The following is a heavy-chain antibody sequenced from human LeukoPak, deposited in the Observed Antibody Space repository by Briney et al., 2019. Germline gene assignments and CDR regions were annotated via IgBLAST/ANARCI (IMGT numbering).Heavy chain of an antibody. CDR2: IYYSGST. CDR1: GGSVSSSGYY. CDR3: ARRNSGWPFDY. V-gene: IGHV4-39*01. D-gene: IGHD6-19*01. J-gene: IGHJ4*02. Sequence: SETLSLTCTVSGGSVSSSGYYWGWIRQLPGKGLEWIASIYYSGSTYYNPSPKSRVTISVDTSKNQFSLKLSSVTAADTAVYYCARRNSGWPFDYWGQGTLVTVSS.